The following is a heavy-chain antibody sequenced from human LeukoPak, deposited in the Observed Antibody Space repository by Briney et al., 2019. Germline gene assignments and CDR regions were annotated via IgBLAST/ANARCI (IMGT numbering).Heavy chain of an antibody. Sequence: SETLSLTCAVYGGSFSDYYWNWIRQPPGKGLEWIGEIYHSGSTNYNPSLKSRVSISVDTSKNQFSLKLSSVTAADTAVYYCARGHRYCTNGICYKRTPSYYYYHMDVWGKGTTVTVSS. CDR1: GGSFSDYY. CDR2: IYHSGST. J-gene: IGHJ6*03. V-gene: IGHV4-34*01. CDR3: ARGHRYCTNGICYKRTPSYYYYHMDV. D-gene: IGHD2-8*01.